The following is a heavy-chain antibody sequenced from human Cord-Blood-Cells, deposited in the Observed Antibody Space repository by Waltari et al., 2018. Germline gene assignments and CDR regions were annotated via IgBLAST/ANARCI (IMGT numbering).Heavy chain of an antibody. D-gene: IGHD1-26*01. J-gene: IGHJ4*02. CDR2: IWYDGSNK. V-gene: IGHV3-33*01. CDR3: ARALESGSCPDY. CDR1: GFTFSSYG. Sequence: QVKLVESGGGVVQPGRSLRLSCAASGFTFSSYGMHWVRQAPGKGLEGVAVIWYDGSNKYYADSVKGRFTISRDNSKNTLYLQMNSLRAEDTAVYYCARALESGSCPDYWGQGTLVTVSS.